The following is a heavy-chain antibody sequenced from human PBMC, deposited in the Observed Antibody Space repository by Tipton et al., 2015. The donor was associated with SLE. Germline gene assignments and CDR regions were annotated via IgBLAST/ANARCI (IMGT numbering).Heavy chain of an antibody. CDR1: GFTFDDYT. D-gene: IGHD6-13*01. CDR3: ATYESSWSSFDY. Sequence: SLRLSCAASGFTFDDYTMHWVRQAPGKGLEWVSLISWDGGSTYYGDSVKGRFTISRDNSKNMLYLEMNSLRAEDTAVYYCATYESSWSSFDYWGQGTLVTVSA. V-gene: IGHV3-43*01. CDR2: ISWDGGST. J-gene: IGHJ4*02.